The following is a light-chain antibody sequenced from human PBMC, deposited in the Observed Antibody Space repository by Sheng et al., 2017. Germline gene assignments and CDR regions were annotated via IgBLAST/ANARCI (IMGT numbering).Light chain of an antibody. CDR1: SSDVGGYNF. V-gene: IGLV2-8*01. CDR3: NSYAGSYYV. CDR2: EVS. Sequence: QSALAQPPSASGSPGQSVTISCTGTSSDVGGYNFVSWHQQHPGKAPKLIIYEVSKRPSGVPVRFSGSKSGNTASLTVSGLQAEDEADYYCNSYAGSYYVFGTGTKVTVL. J-gene: IGLJ1*01.